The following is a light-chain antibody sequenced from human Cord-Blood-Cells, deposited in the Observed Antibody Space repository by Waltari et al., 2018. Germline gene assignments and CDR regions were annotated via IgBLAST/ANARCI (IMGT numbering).Light chain of an antibody. Sequence: QSALTQPASVSGSPGQSNTISCTGTISDVGGYNYVSWYQQHPGKAPKLMIYDVSKRPSGVSNRFSGSKSGNTASLTISGLQAEDEADYYCSSYTSSSTVVFGGGTKLTVL. CDR1: ISDVGGYNY. J-gene: IGLJ2*01. CDR2: DVS. V-gene: IGLV2-14*01. CDR3: SSYTSSSTVV.